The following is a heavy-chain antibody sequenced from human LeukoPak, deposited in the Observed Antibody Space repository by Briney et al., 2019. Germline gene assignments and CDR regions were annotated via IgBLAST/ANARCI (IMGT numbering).Heavy chain of an antibody. Sequence: SETLSLTCTVSGDSISTYYWSWIRQPPGKGLEWIGYIYYSGIINYNSSLKSRVTISGDTSKKQSSLKLSSVTAADTAVYYCARVMSGYSYGIFDYWGQGTLVTVSS. CDR1: GDSISTYY. J-gene: IGHJ4*02. CDR3: ARVMSGYSYGIFDY. V-gene: IGHV4-59*01. D-gene: IGHD5-18*01. CDR2: IYYSGII.